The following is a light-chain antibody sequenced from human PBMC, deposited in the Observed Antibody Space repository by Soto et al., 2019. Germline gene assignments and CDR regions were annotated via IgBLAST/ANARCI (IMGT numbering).Light chain of an antibody. CDR3: QQYSSSPPT. V-gene: IGKV3-20*01. CDR2: GAS. CDR1: QSVSTNY. J-gene: IGKJ1*01. Sequence: EIVLTQSPGTLSLSPGERATLSCRASQSVSTNYLAWYQRKPGQAPRLLIYGASSRATEIPNRFSDSRSGTDFTLTITRLKAEDFAVYYCQQYSSSPPTFGQGTKVQIK.